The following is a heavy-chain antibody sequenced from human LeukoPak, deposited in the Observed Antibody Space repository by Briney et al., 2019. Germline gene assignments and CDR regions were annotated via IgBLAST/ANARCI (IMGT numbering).Heavy chain of an antibody. V-gene: IGHV3-9*01. D-gene: IGHD3-16*01. CDR3: AKDFYRLGEFDAFDN. CDR1: GFHFENYA. Sequence: GGSLRLSCAASGFHFENYAMHWVRQAPGKGLEWVSGISWNSGRIGYADSVKGRFTISRDNAKNSLYLQMNSLRVEDTALYYCAKDFYRLGEFDAFDNWGQGTMVTVSS. CDR2: ISWNSGRI. J-gene: IGHJ3*02.